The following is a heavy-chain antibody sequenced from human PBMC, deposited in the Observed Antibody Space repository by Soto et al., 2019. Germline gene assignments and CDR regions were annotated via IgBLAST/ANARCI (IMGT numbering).Heavy chain of an antibody. D-gene: IGHD5-12*01. CDR2: ISSSGSTI. CDR3: ARQSRSVATSLDY. V-gene: IGHV3-11*01. CDR1: GFTFSDYY. Sequence: GGSLRLSCAASGFTFSDYYMSWIRQAPGKGLEWVSYISSSGSTIYYADSVKGRFTISRDNAKNSLYLQMNSLRAEDTAVYYCARQSRSVATSLDYWGQGTLVTVSS. J-gene: IGHJ4*02.